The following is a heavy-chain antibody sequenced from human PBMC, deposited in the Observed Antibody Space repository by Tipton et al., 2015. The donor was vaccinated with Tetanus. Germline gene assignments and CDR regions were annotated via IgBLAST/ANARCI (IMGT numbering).Heavy chain of an antibody. CDR1: GDSVNSGSYS. CDR2: PYYIGSS. V-gene: IGHV4-61*03. CDR3: ARGTGGTTGSGAFDI. Sequence: GLVKPSETLSLTCIVSGDSVNSGSYSWNWIRQPPGRGLEWIGYPYYIGSSSYNLSLKTRVTISADTSKNRLSLRLTSVTAADTAVYYCARGTGGTTGSGAFDIWGQGTLVTVSS. J-gene: IGHJ3*02. D-gene: IGHD3-10*01.